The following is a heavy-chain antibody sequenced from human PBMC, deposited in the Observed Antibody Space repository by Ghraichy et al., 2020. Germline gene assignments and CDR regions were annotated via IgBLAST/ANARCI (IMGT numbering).Heavy chain of an antibody. V-gene: IGHV3-7*03. CDR3: ARSRLQGLFYLDS. Sequence: LSLTCAASGFTFSSYWMSWVRQAPGKGLEWVADIKPDGSDKFYVDSVKGRFTIARDNAKNSLYLQMSSLRTEDTAVFYCARSRLQGLFYLDSWGQGTLVTVCS. D-gene: IGHD2/OR15-2a*01. CDR2: IKPDGSDK. CDR1: GFTFSSYW. J-gene: IGHJ4*02.